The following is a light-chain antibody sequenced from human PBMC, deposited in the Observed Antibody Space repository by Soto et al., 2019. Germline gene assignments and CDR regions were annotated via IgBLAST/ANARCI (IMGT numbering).Light chain of an antibody. J-gene: IGKJ1*01. V-gene: IGKV1-39*01. Sequence: DMQMTQTPSSLSASVGDRVTITWLLSHSFSSYLNWYQQKPGKAPKLLIYAASSLQSGVPSRFSGSGSGTEFALTISSLQPDDLATYYCQQYNSYTWTFGPGTKVDIK. CDR2: AAS. CDR3: QQYNSYTWT. CDR1: HSFSSY.